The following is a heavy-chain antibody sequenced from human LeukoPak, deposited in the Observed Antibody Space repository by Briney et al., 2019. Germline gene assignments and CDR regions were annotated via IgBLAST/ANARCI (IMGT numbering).Heavy chain of an antibody. J-gene: IGHJ4*02. V-gene: IGHV3-7*03. CDR1: GFTFSSYW. Sequence: GGSLRLSCAASGFTFSSYWMSWVRQAPGKGLEWVANIKQDGSEKYYVDPVKGRFTISRDNSKNSLYLQMNSLRTEDTALYYCAKDTYGGYGYYFDYWGQGTLVTVSS. CDR2: IKQDGSEK. D-gene: IGHD5-12*01. CDR3: AKDTYGGYGYYFDY.